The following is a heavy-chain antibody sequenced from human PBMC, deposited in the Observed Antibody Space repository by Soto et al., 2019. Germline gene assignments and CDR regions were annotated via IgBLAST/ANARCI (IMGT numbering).Heavy chain of an antibody. D-gene: IGHD1-1*01. V-gene: IGHV6-1*01. CDR3: AREGVWNWNRRDYYYYYGMDV. CDR2: TYYRSKWYN. Sequence: KQSPTLSLPCAISGESVSSNSAAWNWIRQSPSRGLEWLGRTYYRSKWYNDYAVSVKSRITINPDTSKNQFSLQLNSVTPEDTAVYYCAREGVWNWNRRDYYYYYGMDVWGQGTTVTVSS. CDR1: GESVSSNSAA. J-gene: IGHJ6*02.